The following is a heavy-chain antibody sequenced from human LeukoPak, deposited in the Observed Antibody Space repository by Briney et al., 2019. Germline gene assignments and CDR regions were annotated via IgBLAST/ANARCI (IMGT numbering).Heavy chain of an antibody. D-gene: IGHD2-2*01. CDR1: GFTFSSYA. CDR3: ANSYCSSTSCYLYYFDY. Sequence: GGSLRLSCAASGFTFSSYATSWVRQAPGKGLEWVSAISGSGGSTYYADSVKGRFTISGDNSKNTLYLQMNSLRAEDTAVYYCANSYCSSTSCYLYYFDYWGQGTLVTVSS. CDR2: ISGSGGST. V-gene: IGHV3-23*01. J-gene: IGHJ4*02.